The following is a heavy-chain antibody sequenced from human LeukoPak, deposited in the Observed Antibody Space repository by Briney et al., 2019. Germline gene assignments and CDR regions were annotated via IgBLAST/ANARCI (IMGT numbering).Heavy chain of an antibody. V-gene: IGHV1-8*01. CDR2: MNPNSGNT. Sequence: ASVKVSCKSTGYTFTSYDINWVRQPTGQGLEVMGLMNPNSGNTGYAQKFQARVTMTTNTSIPTAYMDLSSLRSEDTAVYYCARALSWTTESYYYMDVWGKGTTVTVSS. CDR1: GYTFTSYD. J-gene: IGHJ6*03. D-gene: IGHD3/OR15-3a*01. CDR3: ARALSWTTESYYYMDV.